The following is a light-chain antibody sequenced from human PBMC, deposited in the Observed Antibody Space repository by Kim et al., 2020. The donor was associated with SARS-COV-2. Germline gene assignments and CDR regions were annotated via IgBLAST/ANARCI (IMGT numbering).Light chain of an antibody. Sequence: QSITISCTGTSSDVGGYNYVSWYQQHPGKAPKLMLYDVSNRPSGVSNRFSGSKSGNTASLTISGLQAEDEADYYCSSYTSSSTYVVFGGGTQLTVL. V-gene: IGLV2-14*03. CDR2: DVS. CDR1: SSDVGGYNY. J-gene: IGLJ2*01. CDR3: SSYTSSSTYVV.